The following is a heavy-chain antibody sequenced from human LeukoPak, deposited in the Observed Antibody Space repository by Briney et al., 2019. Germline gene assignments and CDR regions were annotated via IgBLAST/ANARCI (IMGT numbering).Heavy chain of an antibody. Sequence: GGPLTLSCAASGFTFNTYWMTWVRQAPGKGLEWVANIKEDGSEKYCVESWKGRFTISRDNAKNSLYLQMNSLTAEDTAVYYCAREMIAAPPRTFDNWGQGTLVTVSS. D-gene: IGHD6-13*01. J-gene: IGHJ4*02. CDR3: AREMIAAPPRTFDN. V-gene: IGHV3-7*03. CDR1: GFTFNTYW. CDR2: IKEDGSEK.